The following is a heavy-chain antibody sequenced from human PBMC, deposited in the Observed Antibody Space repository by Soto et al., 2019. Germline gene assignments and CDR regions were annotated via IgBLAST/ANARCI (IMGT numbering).Heavy chain of an antibody. J-gene: IGHJ4*02. CDR2: TSYDGNNE. CDR1: GFTFSNYA. V-gene: IGHV3-30*18. D-gene: IGHD1-1*01. CDR3: AKDKGVFNWAASYFDY. Sequence: GGSLRLSCAASGFTFSNYAMHWVRQAPGKGLEWVALTSYDGNNEYYTDSVKGRFTISRDNSKNTLFLQMNSPRPEDTAVYYCAKDKGVFNWAASYFDYWGQGALVTVSS.